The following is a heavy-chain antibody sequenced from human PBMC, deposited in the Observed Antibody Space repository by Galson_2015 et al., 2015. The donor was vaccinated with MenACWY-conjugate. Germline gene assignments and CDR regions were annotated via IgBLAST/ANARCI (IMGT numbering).Heavy chain of an antibody. Sequence: SVKVSCKASGYTFNRYAMNWVRQAPGQGLEWMGWINTNTGNPTYGQGFAERFVLSLDTSVSTAYLQISSLKAEDTAVYYCAREGIRVDDDAFDIWGQGTMVTVSS. V-gene: IGHV7-4-1*02. CDR1: GYTFNRYA. CDR3: AREGIRVDDDAFDI. CDR2: INTNTGNP. D-gene: IGHD3-3*01. J-gene: IGHJ3*02.